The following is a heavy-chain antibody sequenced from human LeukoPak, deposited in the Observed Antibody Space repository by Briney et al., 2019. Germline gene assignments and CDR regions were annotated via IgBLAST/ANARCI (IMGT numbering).Heavy chain of an antibody. V-gene: IGHV1-18*04. CDR2: VSAYNGNT. CDR1: GYTFTSYG. CDR3: ARTYYYGSGSYSPDY. Sequence: ASVKVSCKASGYTFTSYGINWVRQAPGQGLEWMGWVSAYNGNTNYAQKLQGRVTMTTDTSTSTAYMELRSLRSDDTAVYYCARTYYYGSGSYSPDYWGQGTLVTVSS. D-gene: IGHD3-10*01. J-gene: IGHJ4*02.